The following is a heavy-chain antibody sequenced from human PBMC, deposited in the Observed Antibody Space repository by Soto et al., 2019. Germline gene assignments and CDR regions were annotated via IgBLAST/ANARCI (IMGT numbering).Heavy chain of an antibody. V-gene: IGHV1-69*13. CDR1: GGSLNQYA. CDR3: ADLSLGYCSSTTCPPDY. Sequence: SVKVSCKASGGSLNQYAISWVRQTPGQGLEWMGGIIPSFGRTSYAQKFQGRVTITADESTTTVNLELRGLRSEDSAIYFCADLSLGYCSSTTCPPDYWGQ. D-gene: IGHD2-15*01. CDR2: IIPSFGRT. J-gene: IGHJ4*02.